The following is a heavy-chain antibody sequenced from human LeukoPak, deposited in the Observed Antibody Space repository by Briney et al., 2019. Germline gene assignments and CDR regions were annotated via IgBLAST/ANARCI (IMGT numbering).Heavy chain of an antibody. V-gene: IGHV3-11*04. Sequence: PGGSLRLSCAASGFTFSDYYMSWIRQAPGKGLEWVSYISSSGSTIYYADSVKGRFTISRDNAKNSLYLQMNSLRAEDTAVYYCARDWYYYDSSAYSEDYWGQGTLVTVSS. CDR2: ISSSGSTI. CDR1: GFTFSDYY. CDR3: ARDWYYYDSSAYSEDY. D-gene: IGHD3-22*01. J-gene: IGHJ4*02.